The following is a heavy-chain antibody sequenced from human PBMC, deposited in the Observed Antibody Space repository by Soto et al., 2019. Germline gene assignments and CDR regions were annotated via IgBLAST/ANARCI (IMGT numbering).Heavy chain of an antibody. CDR3: ARGHYGSGPMGAFAI. D-gene: IGHD3-10*01. Sequence: PGGSLRLSCAASGFTFSSYSINWVRQAPGKGQEWDSYISSSSSTIYYADSVKGRFTISRDNAKNSLYLQMNSLRAEDTAVYYFARGHYGSGPMGAFAIWGQGTMVTVSS. V-gene: IGHV3-48*01. CDR2: ISSSSSTI. CDR1: GFTFSSYS. J-gene: IGHJ3*02.